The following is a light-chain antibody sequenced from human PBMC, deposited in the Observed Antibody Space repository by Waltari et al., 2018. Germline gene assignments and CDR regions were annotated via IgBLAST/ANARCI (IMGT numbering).Light chain of an antibody. CDR2: EDS. J-gene: IGLJ2*01. V-gene: IGLV3-10*01. Sequence: SYELTQPPSVSVSPGQTASITCSGHALSTKYAYWYHQKSGQAPFLVIFEDSKRPSGIPEGISGSSSGTMATLTLSGAKLEDEGDYYCLSPDSSGTYVVFGGGTKLTVL. CDR1: ALSTKY. CDR3: LSPDSSGTYVV.